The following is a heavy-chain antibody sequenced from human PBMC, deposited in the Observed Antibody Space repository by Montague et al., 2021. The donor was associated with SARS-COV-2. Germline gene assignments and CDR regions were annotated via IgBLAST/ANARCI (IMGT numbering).Heavy chain of an antibody. V-gene: IGHV3-21*01. CDR3: ARGGYYYDSSAPPDY. Sequence: SLRLSCAASGFTFSSYSMHWVRQAPGKGLEWVSSISNSSSYIYYADSVKGRFTISRDNYRNSLYLQMNSLRAEDTAVYYCARGGYYYDSSAPPDYWGQGTLVTVSS. CDR2: ISNSSSYI. J-gene: IGHJ4*02. D-gene: IGHD3-22*01. CDR1: GFTFSSYS.